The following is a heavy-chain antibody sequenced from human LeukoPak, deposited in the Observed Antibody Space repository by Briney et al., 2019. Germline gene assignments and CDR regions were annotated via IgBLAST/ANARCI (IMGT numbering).Heavy chain of an antibody. V-gene: IGHV1-2*02. D-gene: IGHD2-15*01. CDR1: GYTLTGYY. CDR3: ARGYCSGGSCLDY. J-gene: IGHJ4*02. CDR2: INPNSGGT. Sequence: VASVKVSCKASGYTLTGYYMHWVRQAPGQGLEWMGWINPNSGGTNYAQKFQDRVTMTRDTSISTAYMEVSRLRSDDTAVYYCARGYCSGGSCLDYWGQGTLVTVSS.